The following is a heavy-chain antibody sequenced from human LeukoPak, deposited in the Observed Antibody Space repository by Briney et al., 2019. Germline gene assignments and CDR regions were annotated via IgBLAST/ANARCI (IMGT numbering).Heavy chain of an antibody. D-gene: IGHD2-15*01. CDR1: GFTFSSYA. Sequence: QSGGSLRLSCAASGFTFSSYAMHWVRQAPGRGLEWVAVISYDGSNKYYADSVKGRFIISRDNSKNTLYLQMNSLRAEDTAVYYCARELDCSGGSCSFFDYWGQGTLVTVSS. CDR3: ARELDCSGGSCSFFDY. CDR2: ISYDGSNK. J-gene: IGHJ4*02. V-gene: IGHV3-30*04.